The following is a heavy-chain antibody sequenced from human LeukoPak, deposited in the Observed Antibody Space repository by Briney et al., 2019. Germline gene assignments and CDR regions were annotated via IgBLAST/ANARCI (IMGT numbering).Heavy chain of an antibody. CDR2: IGPDGSGP. J-gene: IGHJ4*02. CDR1: GFTAGFTFSTSY. CDR3: ARDFSWRQFDY. V-gene: IGHV3-7*01. Sequence: GGSLRLSCETSGFTAGFTFSTSYMTWVRQAPGMGLEWVAEIGPDGSGPVYVDSVKGRFTISRDNAKNSLYLQMNGLRVEETAVYYCARDFSWRQFDYWGLGTLVTVSS.